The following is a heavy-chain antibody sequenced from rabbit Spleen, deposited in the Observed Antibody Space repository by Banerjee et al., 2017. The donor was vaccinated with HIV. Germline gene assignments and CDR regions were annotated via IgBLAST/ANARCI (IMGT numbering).Heavy chain of an antibody. J-gene: IGHJ4*01. V-gene: IGHV1S47*01. CDR1: GLDLSSRYW. CDR3: AREGGIVVAGAFNL. Sequence: EESGGDLVKPGASLTLTCKASGLDLSSRYWICWVRQAPGKGLEWIACIVNGNGNTYYASWVNGRFTISRSTSLATVTLQVTSLTVADTATYFCAREGGIVVAGAFNLWGQGTLVTVS. CDR2: IVNGNGNT. D-gene: IGHD4-1*01.